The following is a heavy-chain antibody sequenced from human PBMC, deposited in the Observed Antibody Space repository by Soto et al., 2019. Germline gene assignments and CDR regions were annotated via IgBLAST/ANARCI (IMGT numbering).Heavy chain of an antibody. CDR1: GGSISNGTYY. V-gene: IGHV4-31*03. CDR3: ARYILFGGRRSWFDP. Sequence: QVQLQESGPGLVKPSQTLSLTCTVSGGSISNGTYYWSWIRQHPGKGLEWIGHIFSSGSTSYNPSLESRITISVDTSKNQYSLRLNSVTAADTAVYYCARYILFGGRRSWFDPWGQGTLVTVSS. D-gene: IGHD2-15*01. J-gene: IGHJ5*02. CDR2: IFSSGST.